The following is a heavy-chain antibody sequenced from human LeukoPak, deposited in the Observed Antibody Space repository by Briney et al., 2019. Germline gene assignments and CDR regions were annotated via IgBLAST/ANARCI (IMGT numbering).Heavy chain of an antibody. D-gene: IGHD2-21*02. J-gene: IGHJ4*02. V-gene: IGHV5-51*01. CDR2: IYPGDSDT. CDR1: GYSFTSYW. CDR3: ARRRAYCGGDCYRIFDY. Sequence: GESLKISCKGSGYSFTSYWIGWVREMPGKGLEWMGIIYPGDSDTRYSPSFQGQVTISADKSISTAYLQWSSLTASDTAMYYCARRRAYCGGDCYRIFDYWGQGTLVTVSS.